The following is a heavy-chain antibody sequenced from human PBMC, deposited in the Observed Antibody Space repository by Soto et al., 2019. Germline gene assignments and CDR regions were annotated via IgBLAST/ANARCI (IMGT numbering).Heavy chain of an antibody. V-gene: IGHV4-30-2*01. D-gene: IGHD3-22*01. CDR1: GGSISSGGYS. Sequence: SETLSLTCAVSGGSISSGGYSWSWIRQPPGKGLEWIGYIYHSGSTYYNPSLKSRVTISVDRSKNQFSLKLSSVTAADTAVYYCARVYYDSSGYYYDYWGQGTLVTVYS. CDR3: ARVYYDSSGYYYDY. CDR2: IYHSGST. J-gene: IGHJ4*02.